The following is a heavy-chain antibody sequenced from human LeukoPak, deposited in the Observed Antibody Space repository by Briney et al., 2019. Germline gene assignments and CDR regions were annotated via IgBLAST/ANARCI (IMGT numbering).Heavy chain of an antibody. V-gene: IGHV3-72*01. CDR1: GFTFSDYI. J-gene: IGHJ3*02. Sequence: PGGSLRLSCAASGFTFSDYILDWVRQAPGKGLEWVGRIRSGSNGYTTEYAASVKGRFIISRDDSKNSLYLHMNRLRTEDTAVYYCTRDGGDSTYSAFDIWGQGTMVTVSS. CDR3: TRDGGDSTYSAFDI. CDR2: IRSGSNGYTT. D-gene: IGHD2/OR15-2a*01.